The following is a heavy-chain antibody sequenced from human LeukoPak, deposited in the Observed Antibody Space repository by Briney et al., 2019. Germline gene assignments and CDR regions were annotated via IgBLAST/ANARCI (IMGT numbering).Heavy chain of an antibody. CDR2: ISHSGTT. J-gene: IGHJ4*02. CDR3: ATITYHSGSGSYSYFDY. D-gene: IGHD3-10*01. CDR1: DYSISSDYF. Sequence: SETLSLTCVASDYSISSDYFWGWIRRPPGKGLEWIGSISHSGTTYYNPSFKSRVTISLDTSKNQFSLKLSSVTAADTTVYYCATITYHSGSGSYSYFDYWGQGSLVTVSS. V-gene: IGHV4-38-2*01.